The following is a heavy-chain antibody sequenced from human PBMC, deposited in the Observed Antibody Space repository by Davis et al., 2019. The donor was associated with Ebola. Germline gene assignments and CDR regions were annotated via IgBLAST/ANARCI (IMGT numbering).Heavy chain of an antibody. CDR3: ARNPLLGATGDFDY. CDR1: GGSFNDYY. D-gene: IGHD1-26*01. CDR2: INHFGST. Sequence: SETLSLTCAVYGGSFNDYYWSWTRHLPGKGLEWIGEINHFGSTNYNPSLKSRVTISSDTSKIQFFLRLDSVTAADTAVYYCARNPLLGATGDFDYWGQGTLVSVSS. J-gene: IGHJ4*02. V-gene: IGHV4-34*01.